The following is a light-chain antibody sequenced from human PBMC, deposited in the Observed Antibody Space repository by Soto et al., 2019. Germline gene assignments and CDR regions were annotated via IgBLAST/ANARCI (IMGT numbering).Light chain of an antibody. CDR2: GVS. J-gene: IGLJ1*01. V-gene: IGLV2-14*01. Sequence: QSALTQPASLSGSPGQSITISCTGTSSDVGGYNYVSWYQQHPGKAPKPIIYGVSHRPSGVSNRFSGSKSGSTAPLTISGIQAEDEADYYCSSYISRSLYVFGTGTEVTVL. CDR1: SSDVGGYNY. CDR3: SSYISRSLYV.